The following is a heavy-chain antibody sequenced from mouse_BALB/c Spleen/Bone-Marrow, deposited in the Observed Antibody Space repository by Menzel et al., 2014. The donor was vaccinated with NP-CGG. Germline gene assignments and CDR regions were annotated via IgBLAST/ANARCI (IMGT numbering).Heavy chain of an antibody. CDR2: IYPGSGNT. J-gene: IGHJ4*01. CDR3: AMSMITTWESAMDY. Sequence: VKLQESGAELARPGASVKLSCKASGYIFTDYYINWVKRRTGQGLEWIGVIYPGSGNTYYNEKFKGKATLTADKSSSTAYMQLSNLTSENSAVYFCAMSMITTWESAMDYWGQGTSVTVSS. CDR1: GYIFTDYY. V-gene: IGHV1-76*01. D-gene: IGHD2-4*01.